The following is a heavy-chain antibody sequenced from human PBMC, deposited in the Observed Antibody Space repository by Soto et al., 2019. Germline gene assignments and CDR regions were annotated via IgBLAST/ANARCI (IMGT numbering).Heavy chain of an antibody. Sequence: QVQLVQSGAEVKKPGASVKVSCKASGYTFTSYYMHWVRQAPGQGLEWMGIINPSGGSTSYAQKFQGRVTMTRDTSTSTVYMELSSLRSEDTAVYYCARELVPAAPPHWYFDLWGRGTLVTVSS. CDR1: GYTFTSYY. CDR2: INPSGGST. V-gene: IGHV1-46*01. J-gene: IGHJ2*01. D-gene: IGHD2-2*01. CDR3: ARELVPAAPPHWYFDL.